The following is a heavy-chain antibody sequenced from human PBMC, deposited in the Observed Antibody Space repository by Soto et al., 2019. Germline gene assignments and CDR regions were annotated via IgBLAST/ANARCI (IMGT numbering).Heavy chain of an antibody. CDR3: TSSYSSGGAFDY. D-gene: IGHD6-19*01. CDR2: IKNKIDGGTT. V-gene: IGHV3-15*07. CDR1: GFTFTYAW. Sequence: EVQLGESGGGLVKPGGSLRVSCAASGFTFTYAWMHWVRQAPGKGLEWVGRIKNKIDGGTTDYAAPVEGRFSISRDDSKNTLYLQMNSLETEDTAVYYCTSSYSSGGAFDYWGRGTLVTVSS. J-gene: IGHJ4*02.